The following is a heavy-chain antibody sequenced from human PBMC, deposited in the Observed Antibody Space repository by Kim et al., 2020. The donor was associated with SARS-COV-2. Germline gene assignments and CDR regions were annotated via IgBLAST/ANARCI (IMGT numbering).Heavy chain of an antibody. CDR3: AKGGYSGYDVYYFDY. D-gene: IGHD5-12*01. J-gene: IGHJ4*02. CDR2: ISYDGSNK. CDR1: GFTFSSYG. V-gene: IGHV3-30*18. Sequence: GGSLRLSCAASGFTFSSYGMHWVRQAPGKGLEWVAVISYDGSNKYYADSVKGRFTISRDNSKNTLYLQMNSLRAEDTAVYYCAKGGYSGYDVYYFDYWGQGTLVTVSS.